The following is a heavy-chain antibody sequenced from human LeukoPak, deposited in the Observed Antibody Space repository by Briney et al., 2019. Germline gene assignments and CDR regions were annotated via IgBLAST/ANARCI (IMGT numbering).Heavy chain of an antibody. V-gene: IGHV4-59*01. Sequence: SETRSLTCTVSGGSISSYYWSWIRQPPGKGQEYIAYIYYSGSTNYNPSLNSRVTTSVDTSKIQFSLKLSSVTAADTAVYYCASILYGANGFDYWGQGTLVTVSS. CDR1: GGSISSYY. D-gene: IGHD4/OR15-4a*01. CDR2: IYYSGST. J-gene: IGHJ4*02. CDR3: ASILYGANGFDY.